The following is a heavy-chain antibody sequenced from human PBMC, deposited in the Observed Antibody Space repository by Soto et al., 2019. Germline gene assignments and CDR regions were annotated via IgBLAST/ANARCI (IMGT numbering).Heavy chain of an antibody. CDR2: ISYDGSKK. J-gene: IGHJ4*02. V-gene: IGHV3-30-3*01. CDR1: GFTFKTYT. Sequence: VQLVESGGGVVQPGRSLRVSCTASGFTFKTYTVHWVRQVPGKGLEWVTFISYDGSKKYYAESVKGGFTTSRENTNNTLYLHIISLSPEDTALYYCARPLVAPYTTGWNSPLDQWGQGTLVTVSS. D-gene: IGHD1-7*01. CDR3: ARPLVAPYTTGWNSPLDQ.